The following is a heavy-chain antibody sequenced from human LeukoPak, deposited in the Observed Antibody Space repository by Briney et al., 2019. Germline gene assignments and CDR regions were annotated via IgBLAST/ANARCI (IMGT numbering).Heavy chain of an antibody. CDR1: GFTFRNYA. V-gene: IGHV3-23*01. Sequence: GGSLRLSCAASGFTFRNYAMSWVRQAPWKGLEWVSSITGSGSSTYYADSVKGRFTISRDNFKNTLDLQMDSLRAEDTAVYYCAKDQWFDSWGQGTLVTVSS. J-gene: IGHJ5*01. CDR2: ITGSGSST. CDR3: AKDQWFDS.